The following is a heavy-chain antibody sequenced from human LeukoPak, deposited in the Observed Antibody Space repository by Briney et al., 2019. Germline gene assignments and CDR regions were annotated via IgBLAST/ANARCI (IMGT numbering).Heavy chain of an antibody. CDR2: MNPNSGNT. Sequence: ASVKVSCKASGYTFTSYDINWVRQATGQGLEWVGWMNPNSGNTGYAQKFQGRVTMTRNTSISTAYMELSSLRSEDTAVYYCASLYCSSTTCYYNWFDPWGQGTLVTVSS. D-gene: IGHD2-2*01. CDR1: GYTFTSYD. J-gene: IGHJ5*02. V-gene: IGHV1-8*01. CDR3: ASLYCSSTTCYYNWFDP.